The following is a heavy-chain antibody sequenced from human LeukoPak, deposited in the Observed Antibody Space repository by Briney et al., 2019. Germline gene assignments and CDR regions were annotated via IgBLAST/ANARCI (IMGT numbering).Heavy chain of an antibody. CDR3: ARADGAVAAIFDY. J-gene: IGHJ4*02. V-gene: IGHV3-11*01. Sequence: GGSLRLSCAASGFTFSDYYMSWIRQAPGKGLEWVSCISSNGSTIYYTDSVKGRFTISRDNAKNSLYLKMNSLRVEDTAVYYCARADGAVAAIFDYWGQGNLVTVSS. CDR2: ISSNGSTI. CDR1: GFTFSDYY. D-gene: IGHD6-19*01.